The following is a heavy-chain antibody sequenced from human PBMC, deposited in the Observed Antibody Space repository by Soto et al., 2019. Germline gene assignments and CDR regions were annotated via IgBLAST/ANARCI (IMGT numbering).Heavy chain of an antibody. D-gene: IGHD1-20*01. J-gene: IGHJ5*02. V-gene: IGHV4-30-4*01. Sequence: SETLSLTCSVSGVFLSSDAYYWSWIRQRPGKGLKWIGNIYHTGSTYYTPSLKSRSILPLDTSKNQFSLRLNSVTDADTAVYSCARGIREGFDPWGQGTLVTVSS. CDR3: ARGIREGFDP. CDR2: IYHTGST. CDR1: GVFLSSDAYY.